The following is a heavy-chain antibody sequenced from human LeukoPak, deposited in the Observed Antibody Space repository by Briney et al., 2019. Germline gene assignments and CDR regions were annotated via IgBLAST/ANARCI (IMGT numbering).Heavy chain of an antibody. CDR2: IYYSGST. Sequence: SQTLSLTCTVSGGSISSGGYYWSWIRQHPGKGLEWIGYIYYSGSTYYNPSLKSRVTISVDTSKNQFSLKLSSVTAADTAVYYCARDRGRRMLDAFDIWGQGTMVTVSS. V-gene: IGHV4-31*03. J-gene: IGHJ3*02. D-gene: IGHD2/OR15-2a*01. CDR1: GGSISSGGYY. CDR3: ARDRGRRMLDAFDI.